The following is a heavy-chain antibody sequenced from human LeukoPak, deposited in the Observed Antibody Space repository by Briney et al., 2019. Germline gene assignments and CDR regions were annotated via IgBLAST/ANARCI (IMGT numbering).Heavy chain of an antibody. CDR3: AKQLGYCSDGSCYFPY. CDR2: IWYDGSNK. J-gene: IGHJ4*02. V-gene: IGHV3-33*06. CDR1: GFTFSSYG. D-gene: IGHD2-15*01. Sequence: GRSLRLSCAASGFTFSSYGMHWVRQAPGKGLEWVAVIWYDGSNKYYADSVKGRFTISRDNSKNTLYLQMNSLRAEDTAVYYCAKQLGYCSDGSCYFPYWGQGTLVTVSS.